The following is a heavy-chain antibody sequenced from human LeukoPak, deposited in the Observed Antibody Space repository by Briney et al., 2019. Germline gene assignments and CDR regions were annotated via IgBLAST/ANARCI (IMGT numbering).Heavy chain of an antibody. D-gene: IGHD3-10*01. V-gene: IGHV4-39*07. Sequence: SETLSLTCTVSGGSISSSSYYWGWIRQPPGKGLEWIGSIYYSGSTYYNPSLKSRVTISVDTSKNQFSLKLSSVTAADTAVYYCARRMVRLYYFDYWGQGTLVTVSS. CDR1: GGSISSSSYY. CDR2: IYYSGST. J-gene: IGHJ4*02. CDR3: ARRMVRLYYFDY.